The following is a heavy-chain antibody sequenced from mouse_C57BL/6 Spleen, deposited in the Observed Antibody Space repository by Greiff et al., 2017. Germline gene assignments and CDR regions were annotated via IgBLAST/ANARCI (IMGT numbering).Heavy chain of an antibody. CDR1: GYTFTSYG. J-gene: IGHJ2*01. CDR2: IYPRSVNT. CDR3: ARRRDSNSYYFDY. V-gene: IGHV1-81*01. D-gene: IGHD2-5*01. Sequence: QVQLQQSGAELARPGASVKLSCKASGYTFTSYGISWVKQRTGQGLEWIGEIYPRSVNTYYNEKFKGKATLTADKSSSTAYMELRSLTSEDSAVYFCARRRDSNSYYFDYWGQGTTLTVSS.